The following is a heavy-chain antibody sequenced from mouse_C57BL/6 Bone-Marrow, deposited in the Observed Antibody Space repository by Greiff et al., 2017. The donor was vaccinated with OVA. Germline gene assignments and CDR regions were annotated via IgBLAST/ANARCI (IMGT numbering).Heavy chain of an antibody. J-gene: IGHJ4*01. CDR2: IYPGSGNT. Sequence: QVHVKQSGAELVRPGASVKLSCKASGYTFTDYYINWVKQRPGQGLEWIARIYPGSGNTYYNEKFKGKATLTAEKSSSTAYMQLSSLTSEDSAVYFCARGNYGSSRYYAMDYWGQGTSVTVSS. D-gene: IGHD1-1*01. CDR1: GYTFTDYY. V-gene: IGHV1-76*01. CDR3: ARGNYGSSRYYAMDY.